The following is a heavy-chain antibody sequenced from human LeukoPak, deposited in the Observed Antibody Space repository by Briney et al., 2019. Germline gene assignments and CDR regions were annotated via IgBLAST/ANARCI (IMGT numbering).Heavy chain of an antibody. CDR3: ARDNDGASSY. CDR1: GYTFTSYD. V-gene: IGHV1-8*01. CDR2: MNPNSGNT. Sequence: VASVKVSCKASGYTFTSYDINWVRQATGQGLEWMGWMNPNSGNTNYAQKVQGRVTMTTDTSTSTAYMELRGLRSDDTAVYYCARDNDGASSYWGQGTLVTVSS. D-gene: IGHD1-1*01. J-gene: IGHJ4*02.